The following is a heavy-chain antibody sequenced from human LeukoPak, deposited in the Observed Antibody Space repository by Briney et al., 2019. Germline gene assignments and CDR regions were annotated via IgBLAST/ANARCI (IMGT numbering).Heavy chain of an antibody. J-gene: IGHJ6*02. Sequence: GGSLRLSCAASGFTVSSNYMSWVRQAPGKGLEWVSVIYSGGSTYYADSVKGRFTISRDNSKNKLYLQMNSLRAEDTAVYYCARVGGQGYYYYYGMDVWGQGTTVTVSS. D-gene: IGHD1-26*01. V-gene: IGHV3-53*01. CDR1: GFTVSSNY. CDR3: ARVGGQGYYYYYGMDV. CDR2: IYSGGST.